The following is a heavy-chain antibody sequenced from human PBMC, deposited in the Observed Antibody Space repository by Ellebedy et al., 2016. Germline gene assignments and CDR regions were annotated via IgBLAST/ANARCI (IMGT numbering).Heavy chain of an antibody. Sequence: SETLSLTXTVSGGSISSTYYWGWIRQPPGKGLEWIGSIDYSGNVYYNPSLKSRVTISVDTSKNQFSLKLSSVTAADTAAYECARQTITENVGRGFFDIWGQGTMVTVSS. CDR3: ARQTITENVGRGFFDI. D-gene: IGHD1-20*01. CDR2: IDYSGNV. J-gene: IGHJ3*02. V-gene: IGHV4-39*01. CDR1: GGSISSTYY.